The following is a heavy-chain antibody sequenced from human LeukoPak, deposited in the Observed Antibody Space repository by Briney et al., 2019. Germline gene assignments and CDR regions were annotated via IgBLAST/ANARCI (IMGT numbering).Heavy chain of an antibody. J-gene: IGHJ3*02. V-gene: IGHV4-30-4*01. D-gene: IGHD3-22*01. CDR3: ASRRDSSGYYYAVRNDAFDI. CDR2: IYYSGST. Sequence: SETLSLTCTVSGGSITSVDYYWSWLRQPPGKGLEWIGYIYYSGSTNYNPSFKSRITISIDTSKHQFSLKLSSVTAADTAVYYCASRRDSSGYYYAVRNDAFDIWGPGTMVTVSS. CDR1: GGSITSVDYY.